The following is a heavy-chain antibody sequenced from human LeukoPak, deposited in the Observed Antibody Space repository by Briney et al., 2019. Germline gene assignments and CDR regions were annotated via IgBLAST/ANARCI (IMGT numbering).Heavy chain of an antibody. CDR1: GFTFSSYS. D-gene: IGHD1-26*01. Sequence: GGSLRLSCAASGFTFSSYSMNWVRQAPGKGLEWVSSISSSSSYIYYADSVKGRFTVSRDNAKNSLYLQMNSPRAEDTAVYYCARESGSYFDYWGQGTLVTVSS. CDR3: ARESGSYFDY. V-gene: IGHV3-21*01. J-gene: IGHJ4*02. CDR2: ISSSSSYI.